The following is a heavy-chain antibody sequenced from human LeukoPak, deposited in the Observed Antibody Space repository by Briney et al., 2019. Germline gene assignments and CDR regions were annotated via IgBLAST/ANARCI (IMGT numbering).Heavy chain of an antibody. CDR3: AKGPRVWRSGFYYYMDV. CDR1: GFTFSSYG. V-gene: IGHV3-30*02. CDR2: IRYDGSNK. J-gene: IGHJ6*03. D-gene: IGHD3-3*01. Sequence: PGGSLRLSCAASGFTFSSYGMHWVRQAPGKGLEWAAFIRYDGSNKYYADSVKGRFTISRDNSKNTLYLQMNSLRAEDTAVYYCAKGPRVWRSGFYYYMDVWGKGTTVTVSS.